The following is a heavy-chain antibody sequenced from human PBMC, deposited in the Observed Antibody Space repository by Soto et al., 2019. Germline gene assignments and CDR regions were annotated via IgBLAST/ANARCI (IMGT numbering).Heavy chain of an antibody. J-gene: IGHJ6*02. Sequence: GASVKVSCKASGGTFSSYAISWVRQAPGQGLEWMGGIIPIFGTANYAQKFQGRVTITADESTSTAYMELSSLRSEDTAVYYCARGGYSSSPTYYYYGMDVWGQGTTVTVSS. CDR3: ARGGYSSSPTYYYYGMDV. CDR2: IIPIFGTA. CDR1: GGTFSSYA. V-gene: IGHV1-69*13. D-gene: IGHD6-6*01.